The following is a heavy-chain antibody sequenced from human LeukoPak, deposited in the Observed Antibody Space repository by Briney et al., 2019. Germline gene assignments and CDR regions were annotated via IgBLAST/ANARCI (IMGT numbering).Heavy chain of an antibody. CDR2: ISGSGGST. J-gene: IGHJ4*02. Sequence: GGSLRLSCAAAGFTFSTYNMNCVRQAPGKGLEWVSAISGSGGSTYYADSVKGRFTISRDNSKNTLYLQMNSLRAEDTAVYYCARATMIVVVITLPFDYWGQGTLVTVSS. V-gene: IGHV3-23*01. CDR3: ARATMIVVVITLPFDY. CDR1: GFTFSTYN. D-gene: IGHD3-22*01.